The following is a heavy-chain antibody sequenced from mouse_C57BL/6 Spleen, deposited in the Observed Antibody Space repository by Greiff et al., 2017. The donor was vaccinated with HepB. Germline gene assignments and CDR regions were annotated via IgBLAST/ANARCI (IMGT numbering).Heavy chain of an antibody. V-gene: IGHV1-42*01. CDR1: GYSFTGYY. D-gene: IGHD2-1*01. CDR3: ASATMGYYAMDY. CDR2: INPSTGGT. J-gene: IGHJ4*01. Sequence: EVQLQQSGPELVKPGASVKISCKASGYSFTGYYMNWVKQSPEKSLEWIGEINPSTGGTTYNQKFKAKATLTVDKSSSTANMQRKSLTSEDSAVYSCASATMGYYAMDYWGQGTSVTVSS.